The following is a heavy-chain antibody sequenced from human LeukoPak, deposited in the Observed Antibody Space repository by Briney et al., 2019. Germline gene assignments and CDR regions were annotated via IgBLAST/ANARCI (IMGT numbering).Heavy chain of an antibody. D-gene: IGHD3-10*01. CDR2: IYYSGST. J-gene: IGHJ3*02. CDR3: ARDVNYYGSGSYYLNDGGGAFDI. CDR1: GGSISSYY. Sequence: SETLSLTCTVSGGSISSYYWSWIRQPPGKGLEWIGYIYYSGSTNYNPSLKSRVTISVDTFKNQFSLKLSSVTAADTAVYYCARDVNYYGSGSYYLNDGGGAFDIWGQGTMVTVSS. V-gene: IGHV4-59*01.